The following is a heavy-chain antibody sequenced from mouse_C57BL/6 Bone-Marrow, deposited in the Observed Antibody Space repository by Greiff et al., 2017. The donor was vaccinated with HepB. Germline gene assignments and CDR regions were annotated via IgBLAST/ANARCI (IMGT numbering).Heavy chain of an antibody. J-gene: IGHJ4*01. CDR3: TASSDLYAMDY. V-gene: IGHV6-3*01. CDR2: IRLKSDNYAT. CDR1: GFTFSNYW. Sequence: EVKLVESGGGLVQPGGSMKLSCVASGFTFSNYWMNWVRQSPEKGLEWVAQIRLKSDNYATHYAESVKGRFTISRDDSKSSVYLQMNNLRAEDTGIYYCTASSDLYAMDYWGQGTSVTVSS. D-gene: IGHD3-2*02.